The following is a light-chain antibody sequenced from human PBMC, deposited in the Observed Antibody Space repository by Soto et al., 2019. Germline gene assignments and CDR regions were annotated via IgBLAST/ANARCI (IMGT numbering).Light chain of an antibody. CDR1: QSVSSSY. CDR2: GAS. Sequence: EIVMPESPATLSVSPGARSPLSGRARQSVSSSYLAWYQQKPGQAPRLLIYGASSRATGIPDRFSGSGSGTDFTLTISRLEPEDFAVYYCQQYGSSPRLTFGGGTKVDIK. V-gene: IGKV3-20*01. CDR3: QQYGSSPRLT. J-gene: IGKJ4*01.